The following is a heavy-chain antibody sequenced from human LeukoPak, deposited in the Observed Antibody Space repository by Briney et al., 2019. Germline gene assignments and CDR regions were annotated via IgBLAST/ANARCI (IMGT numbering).Heavy chain of an antibody. CDR3: ARDPMTGWQN. CDR1: GFTFTTYW. V-gene: IGHV3-7*01. CDR2: IKQDGSEK. J-gene: IGHJ4*02. D-gene: IGHD3-9*01. Sequence: PGGSLRLSCAASGFTFTTYWMGWVRQAPGKGLEWVANIKQDGSEKYYGDSVKGRFTISRDNTKNSLSLQMNSLRAEDTAVYYCARDPMTGWQNWGQGTLVTVSS.